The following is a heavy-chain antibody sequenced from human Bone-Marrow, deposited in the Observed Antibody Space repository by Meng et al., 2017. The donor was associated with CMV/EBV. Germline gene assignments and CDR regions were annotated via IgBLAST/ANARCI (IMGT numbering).Heavy chain of an antibody. CDR3: ARGNAPYGDYLLCGMDV. Sequence: SVKVSCKASGGTFSSYAISWVRQAPGQGLEWMGGIIPIFGTANYAQKFQGRVTITTDESTSTAYMELSSLRSEDTAVYYCARGNAPYGDYLLCGMDVWGQRTTVTVSS. V-gene: IGHV1-69*05. CDR1: GGTFSSYA. CDR2: IIPIFGTA. D-gene: IGHD4-17*01. J-gene: IGHJ6*02.